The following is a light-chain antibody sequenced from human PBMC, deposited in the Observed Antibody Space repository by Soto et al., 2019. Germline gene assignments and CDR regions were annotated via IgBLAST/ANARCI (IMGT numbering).Light chain of an antibody. CDR2: DVT. CDR1: SSDVGGYNY. CDR3: TSYTTSSPYLV. Sequence: QSALTQPASVSGSPGQSITISCTGTSSDVGGYNYVSWYQHHPGKAPKLMIYDVTNRPSGVSNRFSGSKSGNTASLTISGLQDEDAADYYCTSYTTSSPYLVFGGGTKLTVL. V-gene: IGLV2-14*03. J-gene: IGLJ3*02.